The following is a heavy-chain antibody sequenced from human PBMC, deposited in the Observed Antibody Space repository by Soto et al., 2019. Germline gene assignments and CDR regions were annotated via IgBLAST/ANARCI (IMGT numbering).Heavy chain of an antibody. V-gene: IGHV1-18*01. CDR1: GYTFTSYG. D-gene: IGHD2-15*01. Sequence: GASVKVSCKASGYTFTSYGISWVRQAPGQGLEWMGWISAYNGNTNYAQKLQGRVTMTTDTSTSTAYMELRSLRSDDTAVYYCARWGYIVVVVAATPRDYYYGMDVWGQGTTVTVSS. CDR2: ISAYNGNT. J-gene: IGHJ6*02. CDR3: ARWGYIVVVVAATPRDYYYGMDV.